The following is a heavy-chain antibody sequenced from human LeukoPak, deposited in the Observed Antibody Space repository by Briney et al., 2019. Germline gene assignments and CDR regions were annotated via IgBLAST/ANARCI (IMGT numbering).Heavy chain of an antibody. CDR1: GFTFSSYS. CDR3: ARDGTQRRYSSSWYVDY. Sequence: PGGSLRLSCAASGFTFSSYSMNWVRQAPGKGLEWVSYISSSSSTIYYADSVKGRFTISRDNAKNSLYLQMNSLGAEDTAVYYCARDGTQRRYSSSWYVDYWGQGTLVTVSS. V-gene: IGHV3-48*01. D-gene: IGHD6-13*01. CDR2: ISSSSSTI. J-gene: IGHJ4*02.